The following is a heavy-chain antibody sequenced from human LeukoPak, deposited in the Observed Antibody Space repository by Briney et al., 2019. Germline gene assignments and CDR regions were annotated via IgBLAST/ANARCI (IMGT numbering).Heavy chain of an antibody. D-gene: IGHD2-21*02. CDR2: ISYDGCNK. J-gene: IGHJ1*01. Sequence: GGSRSLSSAASGFTLGSYAMHWVRPAPGKGLEWVAVISYDGCNKYYGDSVKGRFTISRDNSKNTLYLQMNSLRAEDTAAYYCARRVRPERYCGGDCYSSEYFQHWGQGTLVTVSS. V-gene: IGHV3-30*04. CDR3: ARRVRPERYCGGDCYSSEYFQH. CDR1: GFTLGSYA.